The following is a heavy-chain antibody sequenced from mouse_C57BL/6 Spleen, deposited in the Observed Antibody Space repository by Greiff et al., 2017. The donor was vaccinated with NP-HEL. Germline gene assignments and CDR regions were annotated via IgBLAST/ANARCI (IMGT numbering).Heavy chain of an antibody. J-gene: IGHJ1*03. CDR1: GFTFSDYY. Sequence: EVKLVESEGGLVQPGSSMKLSCTASGFTFSDYYMAWVRQVPEKGLEWVANINYDGSSTYYLDSLKSRFIISRDNAKNILYLQMSSLKSEDTATYYCAREDNYGSSSWYFDVWGTGTTVTVSS. D-gene: IGHD1-1*01. CDR2: INYDGSST. CDR3: AREDNYGSSSWYFDV. V-gene: IGHV5-16*01.